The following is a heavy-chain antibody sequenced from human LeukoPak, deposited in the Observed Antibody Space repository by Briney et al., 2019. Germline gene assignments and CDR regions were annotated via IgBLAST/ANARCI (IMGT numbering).Heavy chain of an antibody. D-gene: IGHD2-2*01. J-gene: IGHJ6*03. V-gene: IGHV1-8*02. CDR2: MNPNSGNT. Sequence: GASVKVSCKASGYTFTGYYMHWVRQAPGQGLEWMGWMNPNSGNTGYAQKFRGRVTMTRNTSISTAYMELSSLRSEDTAVYYCARGIRYCSSTSCYLRYYYYYMDVWGKGTTVTISS. CDR1: GYTFTGYY. CDR3: ARGIRYCSSTSCYLRYYYYYMDV.